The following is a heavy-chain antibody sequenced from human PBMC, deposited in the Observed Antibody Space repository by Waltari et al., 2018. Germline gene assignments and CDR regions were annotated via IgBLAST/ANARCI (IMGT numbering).Heavy chain of an antibody. Sequence: QVQLQESGPGLVKPSETLSLTCTVSGGSISSHYWSWIRQPPGKGLEWIGYIYYSGSTNYNPSLKSRVTISVDTSKNQFSLKLSSVTAADTAVYYCARDQGGGYYDSSGYYDAFDIWGQGTMVTVSS. V-gene: IGHV4-59*11. CDR1: GGSISSHY. CDR3: ARDQGGGYYDSSGYYDAFDI. CDR2: IYYSGST. D-gene: IGHD3-22*01. J-gene: IGHJ3*02.